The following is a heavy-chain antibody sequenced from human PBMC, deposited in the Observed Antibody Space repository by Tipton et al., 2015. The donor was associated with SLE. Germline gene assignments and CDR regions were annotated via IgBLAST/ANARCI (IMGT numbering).Heavy chain of an antibody. J-gene: IGHJ3*02. CDR2: IYYSGST. CDR3: AREWAGSPAAFDI. V-gene: IGHV4-39*07. CDR1: GGSISSSSYY. D-gene: IGHD1-26*01. Sequence: SLTCTVSGGSISSSSYYWGWIRQPPGKGLEWIGSIYYSGSTYYNPSLKRRVTMSVDTSKNQFSLKLSSVTAADTAVYYCAREWAGSPAAFDIWGQGTMVTVSS.